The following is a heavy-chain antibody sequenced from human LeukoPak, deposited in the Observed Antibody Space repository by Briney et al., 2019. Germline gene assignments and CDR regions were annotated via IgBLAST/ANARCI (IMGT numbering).Heavy chain of an antibody. J-gene: IGHJ3*02. V-gene: IGHV3-15*01. CDR2: IKSKTDGGTT. CDR1: GFTFSNAW. CDR3: TTDILRGIAVAGPRGPDAFDI. Sequence: PGGSLRLSCAASGFTFSNAWMSWVRQAPGKGLEWVGRIKSKTDGGTTDYAAPVKGRFTISRDDSKNTLYLQMNSLKTEDTAVYYCTTDILRGIAVAGPRGPDAFDIWGQGTMVTVSS. D-gene: IGHD6-19*01.